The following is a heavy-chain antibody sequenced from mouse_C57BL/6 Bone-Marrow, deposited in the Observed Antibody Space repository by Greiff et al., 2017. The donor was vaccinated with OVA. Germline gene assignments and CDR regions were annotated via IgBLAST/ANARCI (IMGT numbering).Heavy chain of an antibody. CDR1: GYTFTSYW. J-gene: IGHJ2*01. V-gene: IGHV1-50*01. D-gene: IGHD4-1*01. CDR2: IDPSDCYT. Sequence: QVQLQQPGAELVKPGASVKLSCKASGYTFTSYWMQWVKQRPGQGLEWIGVIDPSDCYTNYNQKFKGKATLTVDTSSSTAYMQLSSLTSEDSAVYYCARRGELGRRDYWGQGTTLTVSS. CDR3: ARRGELGRRDY.